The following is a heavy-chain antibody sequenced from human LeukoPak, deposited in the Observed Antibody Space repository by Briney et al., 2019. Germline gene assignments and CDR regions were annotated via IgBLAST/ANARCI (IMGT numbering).Heavy chain of an antibody. CDR3: AGARIAARLGWFDP. CDR1: GYSISSGYY. CDR2: IYHSGST. D-gene: IGHD6-6*01. J-gene: IGHJ5*02. V-gene: IGHV4-38-2*02. Sequence: SETLSLTCTVSGYSISSGYYWGWIRQPPGKGLEWIGSIYHSGSTYYNPPLKSRVTISVDTSKNQFSLKLSSVTAADTAVYYCAGARIAARLGWFDPWGQGTLVTVSS.